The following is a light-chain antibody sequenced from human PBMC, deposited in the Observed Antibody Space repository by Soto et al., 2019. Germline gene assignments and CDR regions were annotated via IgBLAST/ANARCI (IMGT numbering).Light chain of an antibody. CDR3: QQYGSSPWT. Sequence: EIVLTQSPGTLSLSPGEGATLSCRASQSDFSDYVAWYQHKPGQALRLLIYRTSSRATGIPDRFSGSGSGTDFTLTISRLEPEDFAVYYCQQYGSSPWTFGQGTKVEIK. CDR1: QSDFSDY. CDR2: RTS. J-gene: IGKJ1*01. V-gene: IGKV3-20*01.